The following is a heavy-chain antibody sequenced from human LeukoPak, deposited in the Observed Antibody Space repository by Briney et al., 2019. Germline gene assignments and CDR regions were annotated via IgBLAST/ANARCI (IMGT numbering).Heavy chain of an antibody. CDR2: ISAYNGNT. J-gene: IGHJ3*02. CDR1: GYTFTSYG. V-gene: IGHV1-18*01. D-gene: IGHD2-2*01. Sequence: GASVKVSCKASGYTFTSYGISWVRQAPGQGLEWMGWISAYNGNTNYAQKLQGRVTMTTDTSTSTAYMELRSLRSDDTAVYYCARERGYCSSTSCYTSDAFDIWGQGTVDTVSS. CDR3: ARERGYCSSTSCYTSDAFDI.